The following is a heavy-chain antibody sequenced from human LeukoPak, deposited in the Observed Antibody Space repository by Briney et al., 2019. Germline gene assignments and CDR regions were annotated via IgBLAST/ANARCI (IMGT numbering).Heavy chain of an antibody. D-gene: IGHD4-23*01. J-gene: IGHJ4*02. CDR2: ISSSGGTT. CDR1: GFTFSNHA. V-gene: IGHV3-23*01. CDR3: ASGGSSGY. Sequence: GGSLRLSCAASGFTFSNHAMKWVRQAPGKGLDTVSFISSSGGTTYHADSVRGRFTISRDNSKNTLYLQMNSLRAEDTAIYYCASGGSSGYWGQGTLVTVSS.